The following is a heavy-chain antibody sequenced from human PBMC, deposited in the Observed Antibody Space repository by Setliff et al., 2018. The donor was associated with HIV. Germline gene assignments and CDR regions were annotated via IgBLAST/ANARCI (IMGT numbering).Heavy chain of an antibody. Sequence: PGGSLRLSCAASGFTFDDYTMHWVRQAPGKGLEWVSLISWDGGSTYYADSVKGRFTISRDNSKNSLYLQMNSLRTEDTALYYCARDVMEWFGNYFDNWGQGALVTVSS. J-gene: IGHJ4*02. V-gene: IGHV3-43*01. CDR1: GFTFDDYT. D-gene: IGHD3-3*01. CDR2: ISWDGGST. CDR3: ARDVMEWFGNYFDN.